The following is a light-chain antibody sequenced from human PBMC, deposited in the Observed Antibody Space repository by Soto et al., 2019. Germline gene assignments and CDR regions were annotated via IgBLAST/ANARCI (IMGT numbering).Light chain of an antibody. CDR1: QIVLYSSNNKNY. V-gene: IGKV4-1*01. CDR3: MQVLQSPIT. Sequence: DIVLTQSPDSLDVSLGERATINCKSSQIVLYSSNNKNYLAWYLQKPGQSPQLLMYSGSDRASGVPDRFSGSGSGTDFTLKISRVEAEDVGVYYCMQVLQSPITFGQGTRLEIK. CDR2: SGS. J-gene: IGKJ5*01.